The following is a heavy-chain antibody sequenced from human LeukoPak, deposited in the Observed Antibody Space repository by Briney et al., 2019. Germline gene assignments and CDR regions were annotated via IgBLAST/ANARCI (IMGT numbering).Heavy chain of an antibody. CDR1: GGSIRSSNW. CDR2: IYHSGST. Sequence: PSETLSLTCAVSGGSIRSSNWWSWVRQSPGKGLEWIGEIYHSGSTNYNPSLKSRVTISVDKSENQLSLKLSSVTAADPAVYYCARAYYSDSSPSYWYFALWGRGTRVIVSS. CDR3: ARAYYSDSSPSYWYFAL. V-gene: IGHV4-4*02. D-gene: IGHD3-22*01. J-gene: IGHJ2*01.